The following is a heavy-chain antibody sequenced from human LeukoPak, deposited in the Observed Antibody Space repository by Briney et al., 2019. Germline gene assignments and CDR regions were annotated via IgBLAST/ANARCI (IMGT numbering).Heavy chain of an antibody. CDR3: ARSYSGASYFDY. D-gene: IGHD3-10*01. CDR1: GGSISSGGYY. J-gene: IGHJ4*02. V-gene: IGHV4-31*03. CDR2: IYYSGST. Sequence: PSETLSLTCTVSGGSISSGGYYWSWIRQHPGKGLEWIGYIYYSGSTYYNPPLKSRVTISVDTSKNQFSLKLSSVTAADTAVFHCARSYSGASYFDYWGQGTLVTVSS.